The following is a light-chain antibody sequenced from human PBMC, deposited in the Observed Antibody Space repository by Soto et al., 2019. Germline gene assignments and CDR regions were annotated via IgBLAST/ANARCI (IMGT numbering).Light chain of an antibody. CDR3: QQYGSSWT. V-gene: IGKV3-20*01. CDR2: GAS. J-gene: IGKJ1*01. Sequence: EIVLTQSPGTLSLSPGEGATLSCRASQSVSSSYLAWYQKKPGQAPRLLIYGASSRATGIPDRFSGSGSGTAFTLTISRLEPEDFAVYYCQQYGSSWTFGQGTKVEIK. CDR1: QSVSSSY.